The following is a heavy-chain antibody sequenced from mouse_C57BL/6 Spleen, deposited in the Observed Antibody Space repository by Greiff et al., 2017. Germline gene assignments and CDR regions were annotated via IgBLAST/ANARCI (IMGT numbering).Heavy chain of an antibody. D-gene: IGHD4-1*01. CDR1: GFTFSDYY. CDR3: ARVWDGYWYFDV. CDR2: INYDGSST. V-gene: IGHV5-16*01. Sequence: EVKVVESEGGLVQPGSSMKLSCTASGFTFSDYYMAWVRQVPEKGLEWVANINYDGSSTYYLDSLKSRFIISRDNAKNILYLQMSSLKSEDTATYYCARVWDGYWYFDVWGTGTTVTVSS. J-gene: IGHJ1*03.